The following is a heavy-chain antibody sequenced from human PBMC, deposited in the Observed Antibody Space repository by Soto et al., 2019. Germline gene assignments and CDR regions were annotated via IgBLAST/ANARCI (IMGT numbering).Heavy chain of an antibody. CDR3: ARDFWSGYGSYDI. CDR1: GGSVSSSNW. V-gene: IGHV4-4*02. J-gene: IGHJ3*02. D-gene: IGHD3-3*01. CDR2: IYDSGST. Sequence: SETLSLTCVVSGGSVSSSNWWSWVRQPPGKGLEWIGEIYDSGSTNYNPSLKSRVTISVDKSKKQFSLQLSSVTAADTAVYYCARDFWSGYGSYDIWGQGTRVTVSS.